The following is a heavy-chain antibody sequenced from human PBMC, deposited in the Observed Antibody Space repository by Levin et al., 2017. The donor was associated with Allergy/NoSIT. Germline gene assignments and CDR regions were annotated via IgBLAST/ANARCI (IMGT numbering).Heavy chain of an antibody. Sequence: SCTVSGGSISSGGYYWSWIRQHPGKGLEWIGYIYYSGSTYYNPSLKSRVTISVDTSKNQFSLKLSSVTAADTAVYYCASSTYYYGSGSLNFDAFDIWGQGTMVTVSS. CDR2: IYYSGST. D-gene: IGHD3-10*01. V-gene: IGHV4-31*03. CDR1: GGSISSGGYY. CDR3: ASSTYYYGSGSLNFDAFDI. J-gene: IGHJ3*02.